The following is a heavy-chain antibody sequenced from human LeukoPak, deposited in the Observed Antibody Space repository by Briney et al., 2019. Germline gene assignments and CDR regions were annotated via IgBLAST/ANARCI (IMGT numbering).Heavy chain of an antibody. V-gene: IGHV1-69*13. J-gene: IGHJ4*02. CDR1: GGTFSSYA. D-gene: IGHD3-16*02. Sequence: SVKVSCKASGGTFSSYAISWVRQAPGQGLEWMGGIIPIFGTANYAQKFQGRVTITADESTSTAYMELSSLRSEDTAVYYCAGHYDYVWGSYRYTRGRPPPDYWGQGTLVTVSS. CDR2: IIPIFGTA. CDR3: AGHYDYVWGSYRYTRGRPPPDY.